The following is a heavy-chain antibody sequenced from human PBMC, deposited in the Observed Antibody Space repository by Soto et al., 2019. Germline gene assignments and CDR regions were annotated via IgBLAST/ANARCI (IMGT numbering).Heavy chain of an antibody. CDR1: GGTFSSYA. D-gene: IGHD6-19*01. CDR2: IIPIFGTA. V-gene: IGHV1-69*12. J-gene: IGHJ4*02. CDR3: GRGRRSSGWYYFDY. Sequence: QVQLVQSGAEVKKPGSSVKVSCKASGGTFSSYAISWVRQAPGQGLEWMGGIIPIFGTANYAQKFQGRVTITADESNSTAYMELRSLRSEETAVCYCGRGRRSSGWYYFDYWGQGTLVTVSS.